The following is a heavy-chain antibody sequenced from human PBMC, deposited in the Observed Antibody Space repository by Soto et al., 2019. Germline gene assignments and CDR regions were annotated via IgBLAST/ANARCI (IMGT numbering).Heavy chain of an antibody. J-gene: IGHJ4*02. CDR1: GLTFSSHG. CDR2: ISFDGTNQ. Sequence: QVPLVESGGGVVQPGRSLRLSCAASGLTFSSHGMHWVRQAPGKGLEWVALISFDGTNQYYVDSVKGRFTISRDNSRNTLYLQMNSLRPEDTAVYFCGFYAYWGQGTLVTVSS. D-gene: IGHD3-16*01. CDR3: GFYAY. V-gene: IGHV3-30*03.